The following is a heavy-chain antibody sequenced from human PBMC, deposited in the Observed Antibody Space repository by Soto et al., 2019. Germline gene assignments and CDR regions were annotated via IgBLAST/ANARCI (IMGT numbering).Heavy chain of an antibody. D-gene: IGHD3-16*01. CDR1: GGSFSGYY. CDR3: ARRRGRSPLPGRYAFDI. CDR2: INHSGST. J-gene: IGHJ3*02. Sequence: QVQLQQWGAGLLKPSETLSLTCAVYGGSFSGYYWSWIRQPPGKGLEWIGEINHSGSTNYNPSLKSRVTIPVDTSKNQFSLKLSSVTAADTAVYYCARRRGRSPLPGRYAFDIWGQGTMVTASS. V-gene: IGHV4-34*01.